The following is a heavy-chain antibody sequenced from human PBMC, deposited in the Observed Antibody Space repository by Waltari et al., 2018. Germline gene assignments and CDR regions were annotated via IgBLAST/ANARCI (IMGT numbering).Heavy chain of an antibody. CDR3: ARESNTGGYSYGDYGDNIDY. V-gene: IGHV1-2*06. Sequence: QVQLVQSGAEVKKPGASVKVSCKASGYTFTGYYIHWVRQAPGQGLEWMGRINPNSGGTNYAQKCQGRVTMTRDTSISTAYMELNRLRSDDTAVYYCARESNTGGYSYGDYGDNIDYWGQGTLVTVSS. CDR2: INPNSGGT. D-gene: IGHD5-18*01. J-gene: IGHJ4*02. CDR1: GYTFTGYY.